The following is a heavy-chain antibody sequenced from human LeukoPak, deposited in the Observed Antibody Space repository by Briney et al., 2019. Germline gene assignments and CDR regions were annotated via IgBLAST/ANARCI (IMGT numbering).Heavy chain of an antibody. Sequence: AASVKVSCKASGGTFSSYAISWVRQAPGQGLEWMGGIIPIFGTANYAQKFQGRVTITADKSTSTAYMELSSLGSEDTAVYYCARAGPYCSSTSCYAEIDYWGQGTLVTVSS. CDR2: IIPIFGTA. J-gene: IGHJ4*02. D-gene: IGHD2-2*01. CDR3: ARAGPYCSSTSCYAEIDY. CDR1: GGTFSSYA. V-gene: IGHV1-69*06.